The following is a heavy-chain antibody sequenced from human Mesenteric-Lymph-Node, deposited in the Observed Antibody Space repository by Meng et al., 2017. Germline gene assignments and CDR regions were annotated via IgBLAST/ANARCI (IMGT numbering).Heavy chain of an antibody. CDR2: IWYDESNR. Sequence: QVQLVESGGGVVQPGRSLRLACAASGFTFSRYGFHWVRQAPGKGLEWVATIWYDESNRYYADSVKGRFTISRDNSKNTLYLQMNNLGAKDTALYYCARDGHAYNYDYWGQGTLVTVSS. J-gene: IGHJ4*02. CDR3: ARDGHAYNYDY. D-gene: IGHD5-24*01. CDR1: GFTFSRYG. V-gene: IGHV3-33*01.